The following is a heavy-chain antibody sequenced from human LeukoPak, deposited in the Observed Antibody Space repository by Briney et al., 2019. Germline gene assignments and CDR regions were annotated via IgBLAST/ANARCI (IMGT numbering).Heavy chain of an antibody. V-gene: IGHV4-31*03. D-gene: IGHD1-26*01. CDR1: GGSISSGNYY. CDR3: ARMGIVGATGYYFDY. CDR2: IYYSGST. J-gene: IGHJ4*02. Sequence: SETLSLTCTVSGGSISSGNYYWNWIRQHPGEGLEWIGYIYYSGSTYYNPSLKSRVTISVDTSKNQFSLWLSSVTAADTAVYYCARMGIVGATGYYFDYWGQGTLVTVSS.